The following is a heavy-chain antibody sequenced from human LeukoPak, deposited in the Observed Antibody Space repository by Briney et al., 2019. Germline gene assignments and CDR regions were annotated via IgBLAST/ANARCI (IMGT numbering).Heavy chain of an antibody. V-gene: IGHV1-2*02. CDR1: GFTFTGYY. Sequence: ASVKVSCKTSGFTFTGYYIHWVRQAPGQGLEWMGWINLNSGGTNYAQKFQGRVTMTRDTSISTAYMELSRLRSDDTAVYYCARVLMAYARDGYYYYGMDVWGQGTTVTVSS. J-gene: IGHJ6*02. CDR3: ARVLMAYARDGYYYYGMDV. CDR2: INLNSGGT. D-gene: IGHD2-8*01.